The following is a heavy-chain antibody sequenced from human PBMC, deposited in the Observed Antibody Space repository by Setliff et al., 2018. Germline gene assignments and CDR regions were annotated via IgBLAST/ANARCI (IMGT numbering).Heavy chain of an antibody. CDR3: ARLPNYVWGSPVDY. D-gene: IGHD3-16*01. J-gene: IGHJ4*02. Sequence: SETLSLTCTVSNFSLTSGFFWAWVRQPPGKGLEWIATVYHRGSTDYKPSLKSRATISVDTSKNQFSLTLSSVTAADTAVYYCARLPNYVWGSPVDYWGQGTLVTVSS. V-gene: IGHV4-38-2*02. CDR2: VYHRGST. CDR1: NFSLTSGFF.